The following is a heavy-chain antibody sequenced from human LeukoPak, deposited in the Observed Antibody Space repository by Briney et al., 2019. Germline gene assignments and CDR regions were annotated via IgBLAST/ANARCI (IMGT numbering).Heavy chain of an antibody. V-gene: IGHV3-53*01. Sequence: GGSLTLSCAASGFSVSLNYMNWVRQAPGKGLEWVSILYSGSDTYYADSVKGRFTISRDSSKNMLLLHMNSLRAEDTAVYYCARVGDHFHWYLDLWGRGTLVTVSS. CDR3: ARVGDHFHWYLDL. D-gene: IGHD3-3*02. CDR2: LYSGSDT. J-gene: IGHJ2*01. CDR1: GFSVSLNY.